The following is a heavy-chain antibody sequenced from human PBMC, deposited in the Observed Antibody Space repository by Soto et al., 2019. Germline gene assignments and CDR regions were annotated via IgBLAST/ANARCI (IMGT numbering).Heavy chain of an antibody. CDR2: INAGNGNT. D-gene: IGHD2-8*01. J-gene: IGHJ4*02. CDR3: AGIMTKEQTGQSDY. Sequence: ASVKVSCKASGYTFTSYDINWVRQATGQRLEWMGWINAGNGNTKYSQKFQGRVTITRDTSASTAYMELSSLRSEDTAVYYCAGIMTKEQTGQSDYRGQGTLVTVSS. CDR1: GYTFTSYD. V-gene: IGHV1-3*01.